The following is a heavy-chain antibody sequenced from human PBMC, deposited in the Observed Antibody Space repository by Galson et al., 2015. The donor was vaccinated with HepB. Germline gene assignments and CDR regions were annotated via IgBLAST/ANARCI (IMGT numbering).Heavy chain of an antibody. CDR3: ARAPGDYYDSSGYYIYY. CDR2: ISAYNGNT. Sequence: SVKVSCKASGYTFTSYGISWVRQAPGQGLEWMGWISAYNGNTNYAQKLQGRVTMTTDTSTSTAYMELRSLRSDDTAVYYCARAPGDYYDSSGYYIYYWGQRTLVTVSS. J-gene: IGHJ4*02. V-gene: IGHV1-18*01. D-gene: IGHD3-22*01. CDR1: GYTFTSYG.